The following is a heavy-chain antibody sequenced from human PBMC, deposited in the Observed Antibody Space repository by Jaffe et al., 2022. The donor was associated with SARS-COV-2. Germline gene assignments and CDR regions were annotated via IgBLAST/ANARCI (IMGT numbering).Heavy chain of an antibody. CDR2: INAGTGNT. CDR1: GYTFTSYA. CDR3: ARDIPSGYGRLDY. D-gene: IGHD6-25*01. J-gene: IGHJ4*02. Sequence: QVQLVQSGAEVKKPGASVKVSCKASGYTFTSYAMHWVRQAPGQRLEWMGWINAGTGNTKYSQKFQGRVTITRDTSASTAYMELSSLRSEDTAVYYCARDIPSGYGRLDYWGQGTLVTVSS. V-gene: IGHV1-3*01.